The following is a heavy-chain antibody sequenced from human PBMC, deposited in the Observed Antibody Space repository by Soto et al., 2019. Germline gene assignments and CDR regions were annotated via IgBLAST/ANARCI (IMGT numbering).Heavy chain of an antibody. Sequence: QVQLVESGGGLVQPGTSLRLSCAVSGFSFRTYGFHWVRQPTGKGLQWVAVISPKGHSDSVEGRFTISRDNSKDTSYLQMKNLRAEDTAVYYCARDDAFANENAFDLWGQGTMVTVSS. J-gene: IGHJ3*01. V-gene: IGHV3-33*01. CDR2: ISPK. CDR1: GFSFRTYG. D-gene: IGHD1-1*01. CDR3: ARDDAFANENAFDL.